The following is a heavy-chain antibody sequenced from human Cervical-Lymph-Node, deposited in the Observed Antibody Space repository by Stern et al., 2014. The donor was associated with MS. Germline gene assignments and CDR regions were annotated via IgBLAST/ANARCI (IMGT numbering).Heavy chain of an antibody. CDR1: GGTFSQFP. V-gene: IGHV1-69*01. CDR2: IFSVFGTP. Sequence: VQLVQSGAGVMKPGSSVKLSCTASGGTFSQFPSRWVRQAPGQGLEWVAGIFSVFGTPTYAQEFRGRVTITADVSTSTVYMELSSLRSDDTAVYYCALSSETSDRWYSLGYDLWGQGTLVTVSS. D-gene: IGHD6-13*01. J-gene: IGHJ5*02. CDR3: ALSSETSDRWYSLGYDL.